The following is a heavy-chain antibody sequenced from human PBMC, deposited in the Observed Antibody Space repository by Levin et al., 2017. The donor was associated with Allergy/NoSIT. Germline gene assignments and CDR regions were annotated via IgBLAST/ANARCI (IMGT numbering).Heavy chain of an antibody. CDR1: GGSISIRRNYC. J-gene: IGHJ4*02. CDR2: IYGSGST. Sequence: PSETLSLTCNVLGGSISIRRNYCWSWSRQPPGRGLEWIGHIYGSGSTHYNPSLKSRATMSVETSKYQFSLKLTSATAADTAVYVCAWHVVDSSWIDSWGQGSLVTVSS. CDR3: AWHVVDSSWIDS. D-gene: IGHD6-13*01. V-gene: IGHV4-39*01.